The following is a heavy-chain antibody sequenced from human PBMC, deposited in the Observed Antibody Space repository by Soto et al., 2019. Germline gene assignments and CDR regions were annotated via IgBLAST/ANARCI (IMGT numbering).Heavy chain of an antibody. CDR2: ISTDIGNT. CDR3: ASFNCTSSICYEGYFDY. Sequence: QVQLVQSGAEVKKPGASVKVSCKTSGYTFTTYGISWVRQAPGQGLEWMGWISTDIGNTNNAQKVQDRVTMTTDTSTSTADMELRGLRFDATAVYYYASFNCTSSICYEGYFDYWGQGTLVTVSS. D-gene: IGHD2-2*01. CDR1: GYTFTTYG. V-gene: IGHV1-18*01. J-gene: IGHJ4*02.